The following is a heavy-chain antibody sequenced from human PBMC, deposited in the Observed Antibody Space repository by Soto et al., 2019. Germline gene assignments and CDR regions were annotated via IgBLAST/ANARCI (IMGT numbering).Heavy chain of an antibody. CDR3: AKDKDGVITRSHFDY. V-gene: IGHV3-23*01. Sequence: EGQLLQSGGGLVQPGGSLRLSCTGSGFIFSSYAMSRVRQAPGKGLEWISGLNGGGSNTLYADSVKGRFTISRDNFKNTLYLQMNSLRAEDTAVYYCAKDKDGVITRSHFDYWGQGNLVTV. J-gene: IGHJ4*02. CDR1: GFIFSSYA. D-gene: IGHD3-22*01. CDR2: LNGGGSNT.